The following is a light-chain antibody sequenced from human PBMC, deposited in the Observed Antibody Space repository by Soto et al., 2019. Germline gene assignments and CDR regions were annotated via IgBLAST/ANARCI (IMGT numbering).Light chain of an antibody. J-gene: IGLJ2*01. Sequence: QSVLTQPPSASGTPGQRVTISCSGSGSSIGTNTVNWYRQLPGTAPKLLISGDNQPPSGVPDRFSGSKSGTSASLAISGLQSEDEADYYCAAWDGSLNNVLFGGGTKVTVL. CDR2: GDN. CDR3: AAWDGSLNNVL. V-gene: IGLV1-44*01. CDR1: GSSIGTNT.